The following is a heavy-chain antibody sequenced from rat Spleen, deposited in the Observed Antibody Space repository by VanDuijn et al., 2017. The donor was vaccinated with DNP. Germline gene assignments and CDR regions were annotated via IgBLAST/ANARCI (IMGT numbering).Heavy chain of an antibody. V-gene: IGHV5S10*01. D-gene: IGHD1-12*01. Sequence: EVQLVESGGGLVQPGRSLKLSCAASEFTFSDYNMAWVRQAPTKGLEWVAYMSSDGDSIYYGDSVKGRFTISRDNAKSTTYLQMNSLWSEDTATYYCSTLNYYASLSGYFDYWGQGVMVTVSS. CDR2: MSSDGDSI. CDR3: STLNYYASLSGYFDY. CDR1: EFTFSDYN. J-gene: IGHJ2*01.